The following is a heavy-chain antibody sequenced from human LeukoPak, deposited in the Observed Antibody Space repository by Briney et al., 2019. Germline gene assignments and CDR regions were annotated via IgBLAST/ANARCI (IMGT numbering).Heavy chain of an antibody. J-gene: IGHJ4*02. CDR1: GFTFSSYG. V-gene: IGHV3-30*02. CDR3: AKVSHYYDSSGYVDY. Sequence: GGSLRLSCAASGFTFSSYGMHWVRQAPGKGLEWVAFIRYDGSNKYYADSVKGRLTIFRDNSKNTLYLQMNSLRAEDTAVYYCAKVSHYYDSSGYVDYWGQGTLVTVSS. CDR2: IRYDGSNK. D-gene: IGHD3-22*01.